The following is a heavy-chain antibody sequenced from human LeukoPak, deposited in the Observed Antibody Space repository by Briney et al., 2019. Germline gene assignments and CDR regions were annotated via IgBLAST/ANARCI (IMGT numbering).Heavy chain of an antibody. CDR1: GGSTSSYY. J-gene: IGHJ3*02. CDR2: IYTSGST. D-gene: IGHD3-22*01. Sequence: KPSETLSLTCTVSGGSTSSYYWSWIRQPAGKGLEWIGRIYTSGSTNYNPSLKSRVTMSVDTSKNQFSLKLSSVTAADTAVYYCARDQTYYDSSGYSLYAFDIWGQGTMVTVSS. CDR3: ARDQTYYDSSGYSLYAFDI. V-gene: IGHV4-4*07.